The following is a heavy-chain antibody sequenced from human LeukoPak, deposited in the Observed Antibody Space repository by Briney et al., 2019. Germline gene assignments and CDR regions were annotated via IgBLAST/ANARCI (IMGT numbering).Heavy chain of an antibody. D-gene: IGHD7-27*01. V-gene: IGHV1-2*06. J-gene: IGHJ4*02. CDR2: INPNSGGT. CDR3: ARTWGSGRKGTFDY. CDR1: GYTFTGYN. Sequence: ASVKVSCKASGYTFTGYNMHWVRQAPGQGLEWMGRINPNSGGTNYAQRFQGRVTMTRDTSISTAYMELSRLRSDDTAVYYCARTWGSGRKGTFDYWGQGTLVTVSS.